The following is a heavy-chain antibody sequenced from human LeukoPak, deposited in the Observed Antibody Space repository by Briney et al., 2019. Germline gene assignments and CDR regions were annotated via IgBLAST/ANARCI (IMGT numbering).Heavy chain of an antibody. D-gene: IGHD3-22*01. J-gene: IGHJ3*02. Sequence: GASVKVSCKASGYTFTSYGISWVRQAPGQGLEWMGWISAYNGNTNYAQKLQGRVTMTTDTSTSTAYMELRSLRSDDTAVYYCAREPGYYDSSGIRAFDTWGQGTMVTVSS. V-gene: IGHV1-18*01. CDR1: GYTFTSYG. CDR3: AREPGYYDSSGIRAFDT. CDR2: ISAYNGNT.